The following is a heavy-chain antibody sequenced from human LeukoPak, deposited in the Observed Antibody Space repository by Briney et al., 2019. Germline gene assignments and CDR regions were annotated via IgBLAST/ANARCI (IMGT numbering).Heavy chain of an antibody. D-gene: IGHD1-20*01. CDR1: GFTFSSYE. CDR2: ISSSGSTI. CDR3: ARKRLTGATHGAFDI. Sequence: GGSLRLSCAASGFTFSSYEMNWVRQAPGKGLEWVSYISSSGSTIYYADSVKGRFTISRDNSKNTLYLQMGSLRGEDMAVYYCARKRLTGATHGAFDIWGQGTMVTVSS. V-gene: IGHV3-48*03. J-gene: IGHJ3*02.